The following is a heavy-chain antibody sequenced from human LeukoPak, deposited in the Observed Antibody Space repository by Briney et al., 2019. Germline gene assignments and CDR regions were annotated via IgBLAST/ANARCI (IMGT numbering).Heavy chain of an antibody. J-gene: IGHJ4*02. V-gene: IGHV3-30*01. CDR1: GFTFSTSA. Sequence: GVSLRLSCAASGFTFSTSAVHWIRQAPGRGLAWVAVISIDGNNPYYADTVKGRFTISRDNSKNTLYLQMTSLKTEDTAVYFCARYLFSDFYFDHWGQGTLVTVSS. D-gene: IGHD2-21*01. CDR2: ISIDGNNP. CDR3: ARYLFSDFYFDH.